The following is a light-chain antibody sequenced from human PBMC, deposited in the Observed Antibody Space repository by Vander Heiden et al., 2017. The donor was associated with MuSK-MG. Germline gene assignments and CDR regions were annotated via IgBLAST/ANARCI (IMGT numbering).Light chain of an antibody. CDR2: SAS. Sequence: EIVLTQSPDFQSVTPKEKVTITCRASQSIGSILHWYQQKPDQSQKLLIKSASQSYSGVPSSFSGSGSGTDFTLTINSLEAEDAATYYCQQSSSLPWTFGQGTKVEIK. CDR1: QSIGSI. CDR3: QQSSSLPWT. J-gene: IGKJ1*01. V-gene: IGKV6-21*01.